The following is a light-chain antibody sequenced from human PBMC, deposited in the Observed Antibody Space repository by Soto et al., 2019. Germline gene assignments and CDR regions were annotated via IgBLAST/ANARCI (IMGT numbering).Light chain of an antibody. V-gene: IGKV3-11*01. CDR2: DAS. Sequence: EIVLTQSPGTLSLSPGERATLSCRASQSVNSFLAWYQQKPGQSPRLLIYDASNRATGLPTRFSGSGSGTDFTLTISSLEPEHFAVYYCQARSNWPSFGPGTKVDI. J-gene: IGKJ3*01. CDR3: QARSNWPS. CDR1: QSVNSF.